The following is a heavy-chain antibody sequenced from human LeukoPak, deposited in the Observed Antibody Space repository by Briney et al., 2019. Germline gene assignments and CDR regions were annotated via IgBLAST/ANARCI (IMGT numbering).Heavy chain of an antibody. D-gene: IGHD4-17*01. CDR3: ARPNDYGDNAVPRPFDL. V-gene: IGHV3-7*01. J-gene: IGHJ2*01. CDR2: IKQDGSET. Sequence: GGSLRLSCATSGFTFSRYWMTWVRQAPVKGLEWVANIKQDGSETYYVDSVKGRFTISRDNVKNSLYLQMNSLRSEDTAVYYCARPNDYGDNAVPRPFDLWGRGTLATVSS. CDR1: GFTFSRYW.